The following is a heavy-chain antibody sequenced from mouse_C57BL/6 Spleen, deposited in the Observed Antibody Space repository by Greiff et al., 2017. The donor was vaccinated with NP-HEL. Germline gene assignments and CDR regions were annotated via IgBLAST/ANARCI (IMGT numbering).Heavy chain of an antibody. J-gene: IGHJ2*01. CDR1: GYAFSSSW. D-gene: IGHD3-1*01. V-gene: IGHV1-82*01. CDR3: ARSGYSLDY. Sequence: VHLVESGPELVKPGASVKISCKASGYAFSSSWMNWVKQRPGKGLEWIGRIYPGDGDTNYNGKFKGKATLTADKSSSTAYMQLSSLTSEDSAVYFCARSGYSLDYWGQGTTLTVSS. CDR2: IYPGDGDT.